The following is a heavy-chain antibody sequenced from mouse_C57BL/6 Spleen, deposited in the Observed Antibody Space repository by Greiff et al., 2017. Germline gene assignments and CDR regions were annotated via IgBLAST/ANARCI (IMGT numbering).Heavy chain of an antibody. D-gene: IGHD1-1*01. Sequence: EVKLVESGGGLVKPGGSLKLSCAASGFTFSSYAMSWVRQTPEKRLEWVATISDGGSYTYYPDNVQGRFTISRDNAKNNLYLQMSHLKSEDTAMYYCARDNSITAVVADWGQGTLVTVSA. CDR1: GFTFSSYA. CDR2: ISDGGSYT. J-gene: IGHJ3*01. V-gene: IGHV5-4*01. CDR3: ARDNSITAVVAD.